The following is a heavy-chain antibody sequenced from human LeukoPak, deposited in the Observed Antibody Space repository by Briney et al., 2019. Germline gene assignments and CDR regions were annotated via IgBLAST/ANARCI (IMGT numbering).Heavy chain of an antibody. CDR1: GYTFTSYG. Sequence: ASVTVSCTASGYTFTSYGMSWVRQAPGQGLEWMGWISAYNGSTNYAQKLQGRVTMTTDTSTSTAYMELRSLRSDDTAVYYCARDRMVRGVSNYYYYYGMDVWGQGTTVTVSS. D-gene: IGHD3-10*01. V-gene: IGHV1-18*01. CDR2: ISAYNGST. CDR3: ARDRMVRGVSNYYYYYGMDV. J-gene: IGHJ6*02.